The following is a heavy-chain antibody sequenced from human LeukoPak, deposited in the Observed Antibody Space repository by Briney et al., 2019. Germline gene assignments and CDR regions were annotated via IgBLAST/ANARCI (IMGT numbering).Heavy chain of an antibody. V-gene: IGHV5-51*01. D-gene: IGHD6-19*01. J-gene: IGHJ4*02. CDR2: IYPGDSDT. CDR1: GYSFTNYW. Sequence: GESLKISCQGSGYSFTNYWIGWVRQMPGKGLEWMAIIYPGDSDTRYSPSFRGQVTISADKSISTAYLQWISLKASDTAMYYCARQTVPGLLCFDYWGQGTLITVSS. CDR3: ARQTVPGLLCFDY.